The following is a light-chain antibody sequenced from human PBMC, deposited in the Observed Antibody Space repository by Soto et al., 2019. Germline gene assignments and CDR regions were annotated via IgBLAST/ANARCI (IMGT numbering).Light chain of an antibody. CDR3: CSSAPSRTVV. CDR1: SSAVGSYRL. J-gene: IGLJ1*01. V-gene: IGLV2-23*01. Sequence: QSALTQPASVSGSPGQSITISCTGSSSAVGSYRLVSWYQSHPGKVPKLIIYEGNKRPSGVSNRFSGSEPGNTASLTISGLQAEDEADYYCCSSAPSRTVVFGTGTKLTVL. CDR2: EGN.